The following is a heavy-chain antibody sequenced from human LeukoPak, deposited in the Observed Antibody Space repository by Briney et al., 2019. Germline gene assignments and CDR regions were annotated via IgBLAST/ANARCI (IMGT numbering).Heavy chain of an antibody. D-gene: IGHD3-10*01. CDR1: GYTFTSYY. V-gene: IGHV1-46*01. Sequence: WASVKVSCKASGYTFTSYYMHWVRQAPGQGLEWMGIINPSGGSTSYAQKFQGRVTMTRDTSTSTVYMELSSLRSEDTAVYYCARDFYYGSGSYSWFDPWGQGTLVTVSS. J-gene: IGHJ5*02. CDR3: ARDFYYGSGSYSWFDP. CDR2: INPSGGST.